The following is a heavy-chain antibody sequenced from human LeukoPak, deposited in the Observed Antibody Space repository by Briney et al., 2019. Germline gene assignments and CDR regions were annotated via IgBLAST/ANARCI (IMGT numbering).Heavy chain of an antibody. J-gene: IGHJ3*02. CDR1: GGSISSSSYY. CDR2: IYHSGST. V-gene: IGHV4-39*07. CDR3: ARHGSRDAFDI. D-gene: IGHD2-2*01. Sequence: PSETLSLTCTVSGGSISSSSYYWGWIRQPPGKGLEWIGYIYHSGSTYYNPSLKSRVTISVDRSKNQFSLKLSSVTAADTAVYYCARHGSRDAFDIWGQGTMVTVSS.